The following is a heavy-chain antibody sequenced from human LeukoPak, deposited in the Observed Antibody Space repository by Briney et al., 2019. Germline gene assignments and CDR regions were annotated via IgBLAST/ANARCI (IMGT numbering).Heavy chain of an antibody. D-gene: IGHD5-18*01. J-gene: IGHJ4*02. CDR2: IYYSGST. CDR1: GGSISSYY. CDR3: ARLGRRGYSYGYVDY. Sequence: SETLSLTRTVSGGSISSYYWSWIRQPPGKGLEWIGYIYYSGSTNYNPSLKSRVTISVDTSKNQFSLKLNSVTAADTAVYYCARLGRRGYSYGYVDYWGQGTLVTVSS. V-gene: IGHV4-59*01.